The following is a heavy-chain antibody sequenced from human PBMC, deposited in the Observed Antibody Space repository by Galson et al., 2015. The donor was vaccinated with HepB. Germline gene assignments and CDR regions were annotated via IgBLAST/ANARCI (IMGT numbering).Heavy chain of an antibody. J-gene: IGHJ3*02. CDR1: GFTFSSYA. V-gene: IGHV3-64*01. CDR2: IGSNGGST. D-gene: IGHD5-18*01. Sequence: SLRLSCAASGFTFSSYAMHWVRQAPGKGLEYVSAIGSNGGSTYYANSVKGRFTISRDNSKNTLYLQMGSLRAEDMAVYYCAREGLGYSYGYDAFDIWGQGTMVTVSS. CDR3: AREGLGYSYGYDAFDI.